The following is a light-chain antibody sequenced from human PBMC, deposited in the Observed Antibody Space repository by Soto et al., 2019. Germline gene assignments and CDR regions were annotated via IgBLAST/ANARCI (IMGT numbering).Light chain of an antibody. Sequence: DIQMTQSPSSLSASIGDRITITCRASQSISTYLNWYQQKPGKAPNLLIYGASTLQSGVPSRFSGRGSATDFTLTISSPQPEDFATYYCQQSFITPPLTFGGGTKVDIK. CDR3: QQSFITPPLT. V-gene: IGKV1-39*01. CDR2: GAS. J-gene: IGKJ4*01. CDR1: QSISTY.